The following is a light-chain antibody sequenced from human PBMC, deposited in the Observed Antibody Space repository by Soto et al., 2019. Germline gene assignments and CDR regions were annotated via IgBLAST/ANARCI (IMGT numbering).Light chain of an antibody. Sequence: EIVLTQSPATLSLSPGERATLSCRASQSVNSYLAWYQQRPGQAPRLLIYDASNRATGIAARFSGSGSGTDFTFTISSLEPEDFAVYYCQHRSNWLWTFGQGTKVDIK. V-gene: IGKV3-11*01. CDR3: QHRSNWLWT. J-gene: IGKJ1*01. CDR1: QSVNSY. CDR2: DAS.